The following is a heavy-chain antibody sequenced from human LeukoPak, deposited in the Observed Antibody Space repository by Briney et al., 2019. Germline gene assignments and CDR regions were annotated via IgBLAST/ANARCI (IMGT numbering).Heavy chain of an antibody. Sequence: GASVKVSCKASGYTFTSYGISWVRQAPGQGLEWMGWINPNSGGTNYAQKFQGRVTMTRDTSISTAYMELSRLRSDDTAVYYCARGSYQEYAFDIWGQGTMVTVSS. CDR2: INPNSGGT. V-gene: IGHV1-2*02. CDR3: ARGSYQEYAFDI. D-gene: IGHD3-10*01. CDR1: GYTFTSYG. J-gene: IGHJ3*02.